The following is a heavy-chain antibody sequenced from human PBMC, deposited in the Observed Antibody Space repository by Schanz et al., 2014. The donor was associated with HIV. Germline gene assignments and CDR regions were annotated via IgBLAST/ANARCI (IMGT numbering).Heavy chain of an antibody. Sequence: QVQLVESGGGVVQPGRSLRLSCVASAFNFDSYGMHWVRQAPGKGLEWVAVISYDGTKKHYADSVKGRFTISRDNSKNTLYLQMNSLRVEYTAVYYCVRDAAGRFSDRSPGYWGQGTLVIVSS. D-gene: IGHD2-15*01. CDR3: VRDAAGRFSDRSPGY. CDR2: ISYDGTKK. V-gene: IGHV3-30*03. CDR1: AFNFDSYG. J-gene: IGHJ4*01.